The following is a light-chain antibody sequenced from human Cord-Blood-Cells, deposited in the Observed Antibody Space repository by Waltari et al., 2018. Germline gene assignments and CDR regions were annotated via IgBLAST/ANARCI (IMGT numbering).Light chain of an antibody. CDR3: QSYDSSLSGSV. V-gene: IGLV1-40*01. Sequence: QSVLTQPPSVSGAPGQRVTIPCTGSSSNLGAGYDVPWYQQLPGTAPKPLIYGNSNRPSGVPDRFSGSKSGTSASLAITGLQAEDEADYYCQSYDSSLSGSVFGGGTKLTVL. CDR2: GNS. CDR1: SSNLGAGYD. J-gene: IGLJ3*02.